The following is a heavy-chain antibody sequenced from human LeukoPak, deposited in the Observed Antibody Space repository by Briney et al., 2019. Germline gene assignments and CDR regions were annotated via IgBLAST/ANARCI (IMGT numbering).Heavy chain of an antibody. D-gene: IGHD3-16*01. V-gene: IGHV4-34*01. CDR1: GGSFNGYY. J-gene: IGHJ4*02. CDR3: ARGSARVARWGL. CDR2: INHSGST. Sequence: PSETLSLTCAVYGGSFNGYYWSWIRQPPGKGLEWIGEINHSGSTNYNPSLKSRVTISVDTSKNQFSLKLSSVTAADTAVYYCARGSARVARWGLWGQGTLVTVSS.